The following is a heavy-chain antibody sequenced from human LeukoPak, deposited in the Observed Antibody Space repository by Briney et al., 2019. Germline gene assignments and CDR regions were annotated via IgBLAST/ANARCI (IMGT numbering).Heavy chain of an antibody. V-gene: IGHV3-48*03. CDR2: IGSSGTTI. D-gene: IGHD6-19*01. Sequence: GGSLRLSCAVSGFPFSVYEMNWVRQAPGKGLEWVSNIGSSGTTIYYADSVRGRLSISRDNAKSSLYLQMNSLRVEDTAVYYCALLAVASDFDYWGQGALVTVSS. J-gene: IGHJ4*02. CDR1: GFPFSVYE. CDR3: ALLAVASDFDY.